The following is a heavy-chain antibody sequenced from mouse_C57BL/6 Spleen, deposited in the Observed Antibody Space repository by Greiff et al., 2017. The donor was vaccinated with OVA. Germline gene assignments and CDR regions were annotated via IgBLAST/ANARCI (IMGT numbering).Heavy chain of an antibody. D-gene: IGHD2-1*01. V-gene: IGHV1-82*01. CDR2: IYPGDGDT. CDR3: ARGEIGNYVDYAMDY. Sequence: VQLQQSGPELVKPGASVKISCKASGYAFSSSWMNWVKQRPGKGLEWIGRIYPGDGDTKYNGKFKGKATLTADKSSSTAYMQLSSLTSEDSAVYFCARGEIGNYVDYAMDYWGQGTSVTVSS. CDR1: GYAFSSSW. J-gene: IGHJ4*01.